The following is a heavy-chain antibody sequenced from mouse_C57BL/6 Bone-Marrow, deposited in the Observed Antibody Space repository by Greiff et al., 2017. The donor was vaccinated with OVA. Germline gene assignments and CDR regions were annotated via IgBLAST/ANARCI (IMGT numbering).Heavy chain of an antibody. CDR1: GYTFTDYY. CDR3: ANYGSSYRNAMDY. CDR2: INPYNGGT. D-gene: IGHD1-1*01. J-gene: IGHJ4*01. Sequence: VQLQQSGPVLVKPGASVKMSCKASGYTFTDYYMNWVKQSHGKSLEWIGVINPYNGGTSYNQKFKGKATLTVDKSSSTAYMELNSLTSEDSAVYYCANYGSSYRNAMDYWGQGTSVTVSS. V-gene: IGHV1-19*01.